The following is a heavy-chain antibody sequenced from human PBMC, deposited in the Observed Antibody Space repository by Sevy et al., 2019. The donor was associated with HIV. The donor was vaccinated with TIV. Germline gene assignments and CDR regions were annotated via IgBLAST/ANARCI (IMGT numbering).Heavy chain of an antibody. CDR2: ISSSSSYI. V-gene: IGHV3-21*01. J-gene: IGHJ4*02. CDR3: AIPAHTWVRGGTEGFWDY. Sequence: GGSLRLSCAASGFTFSSYSMNWVRQAPGKGLEWVSSISSSSSYIYYADSVKGRFTISRDNAKNSLYLQMNSLRAEDTAVYYCAIPAHTWVRGGTEGFWDYWGQGTLVTVSS. CDR1: GFTFSSYS. D-gene: IGHD3-10*01.